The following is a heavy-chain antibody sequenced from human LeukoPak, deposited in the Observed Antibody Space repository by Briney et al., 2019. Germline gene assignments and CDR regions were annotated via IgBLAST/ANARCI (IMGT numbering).Heavy chain of an antibody. Sequence: GGSLRLSCAASGFTVSSNYMSWVRQAPGKGLEWVSVIYSGGSTYYADSVKGRFTISRDNSKNTLYLQMNSLRAEDTAVYYCASAYYYYYMDVWGKGPTVTVSS. CDR3: ASAYYYYYMDV. CDR1: GFTVSSNY. J-gene: IGHJ6*03. V-gene: IGHV3-53*01. CDR2: IYSGGST.